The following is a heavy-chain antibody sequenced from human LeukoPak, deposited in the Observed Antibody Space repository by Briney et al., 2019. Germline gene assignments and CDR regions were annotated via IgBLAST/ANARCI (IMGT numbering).Heavy chain of an antibody. Sequence: GESLKISCKGSGYSFTSYWIGWVRQMPGKGLEGMGIIYHGDADTRYSPSFQGQVTISADKSISTAYLQWSSLKASDTAMYYCARSRTSGWYEFDYWGQGTLVTVSS. CDR2: IYHGDADT. V-gene: IGHV5-51*01. CDR3: ARSRTSGWYEFDY. D-gene: IGHD6-19*01. J-gene: IGHJ4*02. CDR1: GYSFTSYW.